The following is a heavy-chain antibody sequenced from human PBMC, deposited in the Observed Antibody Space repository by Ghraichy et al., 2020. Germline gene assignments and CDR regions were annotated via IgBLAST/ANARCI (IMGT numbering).Heavy chain of an antibody. J-gene: IGHJ4*02. D-gene: IGHD6-19*01. CDR1: GFTFSRYW. Sequence: GESLNISCAASGFTFSRYWMNWFRQAPGKGLEWVANIKHDASEKYYVDSVKGRFTISRDNAKNSLYLQLNSLRGEDTAVYYCAGGSGWLVDYWGQGTLVTVSS. CDR3: AGGSGWLVDY. CDR2: IKHDASEK. V-gene: IGHV3-7*01.